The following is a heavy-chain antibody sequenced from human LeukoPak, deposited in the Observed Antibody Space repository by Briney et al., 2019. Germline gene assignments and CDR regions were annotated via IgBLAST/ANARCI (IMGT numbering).Heavy chain of an antibody. CDR2: ISYDGSNK. CDR1: GFTFSSYD. CDR3: ARSKMTTVTTGYSDY. V-gene: IGHV3-30-3*01. D-gene: IGHD4-17*01. Sequence: GGSLRLSCAASGFTFSSYDMHWVRQAPGEGLEWVTLISYDGSNKYYADSVMGRFTISRDNSKNTLYLQMNSLRAEDTAVYYCARSKMTTVTTGYSDYWGQGTLVTVSS. J-gene: IGHJ4*02.